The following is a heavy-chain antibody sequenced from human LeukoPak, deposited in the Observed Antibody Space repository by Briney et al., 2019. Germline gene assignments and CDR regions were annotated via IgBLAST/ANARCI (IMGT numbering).Heavy chain of an antibody. CDR1: GGSISSSSYY. CDR3: ARRTSGGGLFDY. Sequence: SETLSLTCTVSGGSISSSSYYWGWIRQPPGKGLEWIGSIFYSGDTYYNASLKSRVAISVDTSKKHFSLKRTSVTSADTAVYYCARRTSGGGLFDYWGQGTLVTVSS. V-gene: IGHV4-39*02. CDR2: IFYSGDT. D-gene: IGHD3-10*01. J-gene: IGHJ4*02.